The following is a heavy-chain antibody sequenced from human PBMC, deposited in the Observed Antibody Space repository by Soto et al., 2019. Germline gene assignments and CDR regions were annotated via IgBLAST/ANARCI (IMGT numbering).Heavy chain of an antibody. CDR1: GGSISDDSY. CDR3: ARDEYQLLSSVSWFDS. CDR2: IYHTGNT. Sequence: SETLSLTCTVSGGSISDDSYWSWIRQTPGKGLEWIGYIYHTGNTYYNPSLRSRVSISVDKSKSQFSLKLISVTAADTAVYFCARDEYQLLSSVSWFDSWGQGTLVTV. J-gene: IGHJ5*01. D-gene: IGHD2-2*01. V-gene: IGHV4-30-4*01.